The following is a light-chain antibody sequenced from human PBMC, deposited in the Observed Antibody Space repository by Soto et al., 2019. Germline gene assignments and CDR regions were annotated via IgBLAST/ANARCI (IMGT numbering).Light chain of an antibody. CDR3: QQYNKWPPWT. CDR1: QSVNSN. V-gene: IGKV3-15*01. Sequence: ETVMTQSPATLSVSPGERATLSCRASQSVNSNLAWYQQKPGQAPRLLIYGASTRATGIPGRFSGSGSGTEFTLTISSLQSEDFAVYYCQQYNKWPPWTFGQGTKVEIK. CDR2: GAS. J-gene: IGKJ1*01.